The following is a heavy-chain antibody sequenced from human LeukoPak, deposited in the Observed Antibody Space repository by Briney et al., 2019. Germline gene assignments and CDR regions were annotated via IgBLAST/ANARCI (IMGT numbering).Heavy chain of an antibody. D-gene: IGHD3-16*01. CDR3: ARVGGTNYYDYGMDV. CDR2: IYYSGSA. Sequence: SETLSLTCSVSGGSISSSTYYWGWIRQPPGKRLEWIGSIYYSGSANYNPSLKSRVTISVDTSKNQFTLKLSSVTAADTAVYYCARVGGTNYYDYGMDVWGQGTTVTVSS. CDR1: GGSISSSTYY. J-gene: IGHJ6*02. V-gene: IGHV4-39*06.